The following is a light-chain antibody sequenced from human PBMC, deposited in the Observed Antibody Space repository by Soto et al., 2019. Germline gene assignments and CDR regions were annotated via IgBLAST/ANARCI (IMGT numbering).Light chain of an antibody. CDR3: QAWGTGIAV. J-gene: IGLJ3*02. V-gene: IGLV4-69*01. CDR2: VNSDGSH. CDR1: SGHSSNA. Sequence: QLVLTQSPSASASLGASVKFTCTLSSGHSSNAIAWHQQQPEKGPRYLMKVNSDGSHTKGDGIPDRFSGSSSGAERYLTISSLQSEDEADYYCQAWGTGIAVFGGGTKLTVL.